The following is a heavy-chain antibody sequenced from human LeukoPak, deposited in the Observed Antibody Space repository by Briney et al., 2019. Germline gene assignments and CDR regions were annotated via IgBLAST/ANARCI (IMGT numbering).Heavy chain of an antibody. CDR2: IYYSGST. D-gene: IGHD3-22*01. V-gene: IGHV4-59*12. CDR3: ARGTSDSSGYYYGAFDI. CDR1: GGSISSYY. Sequence: SETLSLTCTVSGGSISSYYWSWIRQPPGRGLEWIGHIYYSGSTNYNPSLKSRVTISVDTSKNQFSLKLSSVTAADTAVYYCARGTSDSSGYYYGAFDIWGQGTMVTVSS. J-gene: IGHJ3*02.